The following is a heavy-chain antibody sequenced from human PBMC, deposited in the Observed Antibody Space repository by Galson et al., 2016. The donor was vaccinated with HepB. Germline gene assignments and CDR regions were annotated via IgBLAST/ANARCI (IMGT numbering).Heavy chain of an antibody. V-gene: IGHV3-74*01. CDR2: IHSDAINT. Sequence: SLRLSCAASGFSFSQTWMHWVRKVSGKGLEWVSRIHSDAINTHYADSVEGRFTISRDNAKNTLYLQMNSLRVEDTAVYYCARDWYYAVDYWGQGTPVTVSS. D-gene: IGHD3-3*01. CDR1: GFSFSQTW. CDR3: ARDWYYAVDY. J-gene: IGHJ4*02.